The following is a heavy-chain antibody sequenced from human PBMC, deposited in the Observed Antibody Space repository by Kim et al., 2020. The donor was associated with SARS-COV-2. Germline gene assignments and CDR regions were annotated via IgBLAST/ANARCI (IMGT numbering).Heavy chain of an antibody. CDR1: GGSFSGYY. CDR2: INHSGST. V-gene: IGHV4-34*01. J-gene: IGHJ5*02. Sequence: SETLSLTCAVYGGSFSGYYWSWIRQPPGKGLEWIGEINHSGSTNYNPSLKSRVTISVDTSKNQFSLKLSSVTAADTAVYYCARGKSVLWFGELLHNWFDP. D-gene: IGHD3-10*01. CDR3: ARGKSVLWFGELLHNWFDP.